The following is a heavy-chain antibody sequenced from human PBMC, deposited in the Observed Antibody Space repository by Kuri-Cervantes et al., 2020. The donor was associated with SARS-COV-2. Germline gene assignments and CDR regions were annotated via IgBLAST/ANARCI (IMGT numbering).Heavy chain of an antibody. D-gene: IGHD2-2*01. CDR2: IYHDGST. CDR3: ASRGSTVVPT. Sequence: SETLSLTCTVSGDTISSYSGSFHYWPWIRQPPGKGLEWIGSIYHDGSTYSNLSLKGRVTISVDTSKNQISLKLSSVTAADTAVYYCASRGSTVVPTWGQGILVTVSS. J-gene: IGHJ4*02. CDR1: GDTISSYSGSFHY. V-gene: IGHV4-39*01.